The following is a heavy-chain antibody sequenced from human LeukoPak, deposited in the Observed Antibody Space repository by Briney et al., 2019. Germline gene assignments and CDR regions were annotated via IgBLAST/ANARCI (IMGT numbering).Heavy chain of an antibody. CDR1: GLTFSSYA. CDR2: ISGSGGST. Sequence: GGSLRLSCAASGLTFSSYAMSWVRQAPGKGLEWVLSISGSGGSTYYADSVKGRFTISRDNSQNTLYLQMNSLRAEDTAVYYCAKDRSGGGDYYFGMDVWGPGTTVTVSS. CDR3: AKDRSGGGDYYFGMDV. J-gene: IGHJ6*02. D-gene: IGHD6-19*01. V-gene: IGHV3-23*01.